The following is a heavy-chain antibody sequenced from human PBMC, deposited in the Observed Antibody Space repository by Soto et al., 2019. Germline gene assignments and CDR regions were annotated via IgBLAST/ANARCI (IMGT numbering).Heavy chain of an antibody. CDR1: GFTFSSYA. J-gene: IGHJ6*02. V-gene: IGHV3-23*01. D-gene: IGHD6-13*01. CDR2: ISGNGRST. Sequence: PGGSLRLSCAASGFTFSSYAMSWVRQAPGKGLEWVSIISGNGRSTYYADSVQGRFSVSRDNSKNALYVQMNSLRAEDTAIYYCAKIEYASSWYYYGLDVWGQGTPVTVSS. CDR3: AKIEYASSWYYYGLDV.